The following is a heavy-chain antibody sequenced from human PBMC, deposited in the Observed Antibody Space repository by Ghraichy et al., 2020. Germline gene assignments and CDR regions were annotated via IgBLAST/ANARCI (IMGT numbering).Heavy chain of an antibody. D-gene: IGHD3-3*01. J-gene: IGHJ6*02. CDR3: AREPLTIFGVVITGYGLDV. CDR2: IFYSGST. V-gene: IGHV4-61*01. Sequence: SETLSLTCTVSGGSVSSGSYYWSWIRQTPGKGLEWIGYIFYSGSTNYNPSLKSRVTISVDTSKNQFSLKLRSLTAADTAVYYCAREPLTIFGVVITGYGLDVWGQGTTVTVSS. CDR1: GGSVSSGSYY.